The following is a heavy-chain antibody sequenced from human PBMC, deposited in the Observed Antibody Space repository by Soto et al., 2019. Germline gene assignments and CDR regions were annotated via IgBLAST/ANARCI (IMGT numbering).Heavy chain of an antibody. V-gene: IGHV3-30*18. CDR3: AKEATYYYDRSGYYFDY. Sequence: QVQLVESGGGVVQPGRSLRLSCAASGFTFSSYGMHWVRQAPGKGLEWVAVISYDGSNKYYADSVKGRFTISRDNSKHTLYLQMNSLRAEDTAVYYCAKEATYYYDRSGYYFDYWGQGTLVTVSS. CDR2: ISYDGSNK. J-gene: IGHJ4*02. D-gene: IGHD3-22*01. CDR1: GFTFSSYG.